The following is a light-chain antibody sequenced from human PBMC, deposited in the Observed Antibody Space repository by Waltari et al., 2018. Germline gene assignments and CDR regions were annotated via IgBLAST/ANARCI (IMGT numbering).Light chain of an antibody. CDR2: KAS. CDR1: QSISSW. V-gene: IGKV1-5*03. J-gene: IGKJ1*01. CDR3: QQSVA. Sequence: DIQMTQSPSTLSASVGDRVTITSRASQSISSWLAWYQQKPGKAPKLLIYKASSFESGVPSRFSGSGSGTEFTLTISSLQPDDFATYYCQQSVAFGQGTKVEIK.